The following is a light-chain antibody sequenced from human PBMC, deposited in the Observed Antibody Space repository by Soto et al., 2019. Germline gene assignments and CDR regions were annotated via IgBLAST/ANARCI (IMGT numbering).Light chain of an antibody. CDR3: QQHDNWPRT. J-gene: IGKJ1*01. CDR1: QSVNSD. V-gene: IGKV3D-15*01. CDR2: RAS. Sequence: DIVLTQSPGTLSLSPGERATLSCRASQSVNSDLAWFQKKPGQAPRLLIYRASTRATGTPARFSGGGFGTEFTLTISSLQSEDFAVYYCQQHDNWPRTFGQGTKVDIK.